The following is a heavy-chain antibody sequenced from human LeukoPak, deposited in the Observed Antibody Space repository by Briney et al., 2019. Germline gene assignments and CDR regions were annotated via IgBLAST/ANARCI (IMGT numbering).Heavy chain of an antibody. Sequence: GGSPRLSCAASGFTFSSYGMHWVRQAPGKGLEWVAVIWYDGSNKYYADSVKGRFTISRDNSKNTLYLQMNSLRAEDTAVYYCARGGYGDYAFDIWGQGTMVTVSS. V-gene: IGHV3-33*01. D-gene: IGHD4-17*01. CDR1: GFTFSSYG. CDR2: IWYDGSNK. J-gene: IGHJ3*02. CDR3: ARGGYGDYAFDI.